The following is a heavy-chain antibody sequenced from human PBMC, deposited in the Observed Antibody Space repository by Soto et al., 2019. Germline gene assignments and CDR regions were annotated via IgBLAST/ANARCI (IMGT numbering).Heavy chain of an antibody. D-gene: IGHD5-18*01. CDR1: GYIFRRHA. J-gene: IGHJ5*02. V-gene: IGHV1-69*01. Sequence: QVHLVQSGAEVKKPGSSVTVSCKASGYIFRRHAISWVRQVPGQGLEWMGAIIPLFGTPNYAQKFKGRVTISADELTSTAYMELRGLRSEDTAVYYCAREGGYTYGLGRGYPFDPWGQGTLVSVPS. CDR3: AREGGYTYGLGRGYPFDP. CDR2: IIPLFGTP.